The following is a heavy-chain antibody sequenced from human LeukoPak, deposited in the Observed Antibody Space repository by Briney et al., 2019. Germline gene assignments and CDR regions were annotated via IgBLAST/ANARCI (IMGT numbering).Heavy chain of an antibody. V-gene: IGHV1-69*06. D-gene: IGHD2-2*01. CDR1: GGTFSSYA. CDR2: IIPIFGTA. Sequence: SVKVSCKASGGTFSSYAISWVRQAPGQGLEWMGGIIPIFGTANYAQKFQGRVTITADKSTSTAYMELSSLRSEGTAVYYCALRVVVPAANYNWFDPWGQGTLVTVSS. J-gene: IGHJ5*02. CDR3: ALRVVVPAANYNWFDP.